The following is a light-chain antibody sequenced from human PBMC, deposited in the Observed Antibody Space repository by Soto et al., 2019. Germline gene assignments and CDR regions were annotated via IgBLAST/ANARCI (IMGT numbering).Light chain of an antibody. CDR1: QSVSSSY. V-gene: IGKV3-20*01. CDR2: GAS. CDR3: QQYSA. J-gene: IGKJ2*01. Sequence: EIVLTQSPGTLSLSPGERATLSCRASQSVSSSYLAWYQQNPGQAPRLLIYGASSRATGIPDRFSGSGSGTDFTLTISRLEPEDFAVYYCQQYSAFGQGTKLEIK.